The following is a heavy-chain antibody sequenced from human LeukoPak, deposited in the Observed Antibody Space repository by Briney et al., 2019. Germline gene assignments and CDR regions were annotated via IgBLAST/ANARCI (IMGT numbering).Heavy chain of an antibody. Sequence: GRSLRLSCAASGFTFSSYGMHWVRQAPGKGLEGVAVIWYDGSNKYYADSVKGRFTISRDNSKNTLYLQMNSLRAEDTAVYYCARDLAPRSGSYQFDYWGQGTLVTVSS. D-gene: IGHD3-10*01. CDR1: GFTFSSYG. J-gene: IGHJ4*02. V-gene: IGHV3-33*01. CDR2: IWYDGSNK. CDR3: ARDLAPRSGSYQFDY.